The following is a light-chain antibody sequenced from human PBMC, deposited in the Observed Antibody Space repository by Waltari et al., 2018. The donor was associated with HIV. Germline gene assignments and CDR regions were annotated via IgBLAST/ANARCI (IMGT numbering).Light chain of an antibody. Sequence: QSALTQPASVSGSPGQSITISCTGSNTDVGGYNYVSWYQQHPGKAPKLMIYEVSNRPSGASNRFSASKSGNTASLTISGLQTEDEADYYCSSYTSSNTLVFGGGTKLTVL. V-gene: IGLV2-14*01. CDR1: NTDVGGYNY. J-gene: IGLJ2*01. CDR2: EVS. CDR3: SSYTSSNTLV.